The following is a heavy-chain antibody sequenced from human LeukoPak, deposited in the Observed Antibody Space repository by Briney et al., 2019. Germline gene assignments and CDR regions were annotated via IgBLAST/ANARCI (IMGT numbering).Heavy chain of an antibody. CDR1: GLTFDDYA. CDR2: ISWDGGST. V-gene: IGHV3-43D*03. J-gene: IGHJ4*02. CDR3: AKSSTYYYDSSGYFDY. Sequence: GGSLRLSCAASGLTFDDYAMHWVRQAPGKGLEWVSLISWDGGSTYYADSVKGRFTISRDNSKNSLYLQMNSLRAEDTALYYCAKSSTYYYDSSGYFDYWGQGTLVTVSS. D-gene: IGHD3-22*01.